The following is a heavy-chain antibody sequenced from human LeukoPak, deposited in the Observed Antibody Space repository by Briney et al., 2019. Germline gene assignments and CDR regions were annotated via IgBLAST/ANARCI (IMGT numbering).Heavy chain of an antibody. CDR1: GGTFSSYA. CDR2: IIPIFGTA. Sequence: GASVKVSCKASGGTFSSYAISWVRQAPGQGLEWMGGIIPIFGTANYAQKFQGRVTITADESTSTAYMELSSLRSEDTAVYYCARDLYCSGGSCSTRGLDYWGQGTLVTVSS. CDR3: ARDLYCSGGSCSTRGLDY. J-gene: IGHJ4*02. V-gene: IGHV1-69*13. D-gene: IGHD2-15*01.